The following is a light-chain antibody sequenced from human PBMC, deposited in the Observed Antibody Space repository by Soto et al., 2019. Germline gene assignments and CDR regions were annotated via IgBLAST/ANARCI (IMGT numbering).Light chain of an antibody. CDR3: MQSIQLPLT. J-gene: IGKJ4*01. Sequence: EIVMTQSPATLSVSPGERATLSCRASQSVSSNLAWYQQKPGQAPRLLIYGASTRATGIPARFSGSGSGTEFTLKISRVEAEDVGVYYCMQSIQLPLTFGGGTKVEIK. V-gene: IGKV3-15*01. CDR2: GAS. CDR1: QSVSSN.